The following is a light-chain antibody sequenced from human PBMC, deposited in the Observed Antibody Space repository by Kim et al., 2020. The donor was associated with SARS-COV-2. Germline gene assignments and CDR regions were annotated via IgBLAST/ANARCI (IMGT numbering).Light chain of an antibody. Sequence: DIQMTQSPSSLSASVGDRVTITCRATQGISSRLAWYQHKPEKAPKSLIYGVSTLQSGVPSRFSGSGSGTHFTLTISNLQPEDFATYYCQQYKTFPLTFGGGTKVDIK. CDR1: QGISSR. J-gene: IGKJ4*01. CDR3: QQYKTFPLT. CDR2: GVS. V-gene: IGKV1D-16*01.